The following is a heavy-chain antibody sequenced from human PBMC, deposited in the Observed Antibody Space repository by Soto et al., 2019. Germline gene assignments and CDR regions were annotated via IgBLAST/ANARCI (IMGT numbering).Heavy chain of an antibody. D-gene: IGHD1-1*01. J-gene: IGHJ6*01. CDR3: ARYSPSRQLHPPEYFHGTEF. V-gene: IGHV1-46*01. CDR1: RETLTSYY. Sequence: SAEVSWKASRETLTSYYLYSPRHSPGKRLERMGIINPSGGSTSYAQKFQGRVTMTRDTSTSTVYMELSSLRSEDTAVYYCARYSPSRQLHPPEYFHGTEFWGQGSTVPVSS. CDR2: INPSGGST.